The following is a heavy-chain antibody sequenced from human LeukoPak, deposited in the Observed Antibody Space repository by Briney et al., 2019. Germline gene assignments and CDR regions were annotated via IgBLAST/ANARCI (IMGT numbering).Heavy chain of an antibody. D-gene: IGHD3-10*01. V-gene: IGHV4-31*03. J-gene: IGHJ3*02. CDR3: ARDRAPRITMVRGVIDI. CDR1: SGSISSGGYY. Sequence: SQTLSLTCTVSSGSISSGGYYWSWIRQHPGKGLEWIGYIYYSGSTYYNPSLKSRVTISVDTSKNQFSLKLSSVTAADTAVYYCARDRAPRITMVRGVIDIWGQGTMVTVSS. CDR2: IYYSGST.